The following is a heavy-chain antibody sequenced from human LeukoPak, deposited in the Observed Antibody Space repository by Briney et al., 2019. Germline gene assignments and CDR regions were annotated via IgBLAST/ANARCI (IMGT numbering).Heavy chain of an antibody. J-gene: IGHJ4*02. CDR2: IIPIFGTP. D-gene: IGHD2-2*01. CDR1: GDTFSYYA. CDR3: ATGRCSYTSCSFYHFDF. Sequence: GASVKVSCKASGDTFSYYAVTWVRQAPGQGLEWMGGIIPIFGTPNYAQKFQGRVTLTADKSTNIAHMELTSLRSEDTAVYYCATGRCSYTSCSFYHFDFWGQGTLVTVSS. V-gene: IGHV1-69*06.